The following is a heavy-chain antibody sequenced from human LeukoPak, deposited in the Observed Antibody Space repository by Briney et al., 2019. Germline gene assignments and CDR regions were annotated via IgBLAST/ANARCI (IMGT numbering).Heavy chain of an antibody. V-gene: IGHV3-7*01. CDR2: IKKDGSEK. CDR1: GFTFSSYW. CDR3: ARHLSGITGYTYGRGIDY. D-gene: IGHD5-18*01. J-gene: IGHJ4*02. Sequence: GGSLRLSCAASGFTFSSYWMSWVRQAPGKGLEWVANIKKDGSEKYYVDSVKGRFTISRDNAKTSLYLQMNSLRAEDTADYYCARHLSGITGYTYGRGIDYWGQGTLVTVSS.